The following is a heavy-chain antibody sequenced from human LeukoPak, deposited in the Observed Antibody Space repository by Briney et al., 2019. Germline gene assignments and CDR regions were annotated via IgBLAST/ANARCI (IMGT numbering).Heavy chain of an antibody. Sequence: GSLRPSYAASGLILSSYGMHWVRQVPGKGLEWVALIRKDGDYEYYSDSVKGRFTISRDNSKNTLYLQMKSLRPEDTAVYYCGGETQFYGSGGYMDGWGKGTTVTVSS. CDR1: GLILSSYG. CDR2: IRKDGDYE. CDR3: GGETQFYGSGGYMDG. D-gene: IGHD3-10*01. J-gene: IGHJ6*03. V-gene: IGHV3-30*02.